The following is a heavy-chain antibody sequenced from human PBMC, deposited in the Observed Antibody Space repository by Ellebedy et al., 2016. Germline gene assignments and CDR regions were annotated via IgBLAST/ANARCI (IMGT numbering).Heavy chain of an antibody. CDR1: GFTFSSYA. CDR3: ARDGGAFDI. CDR2: ISYDGSNK. D-gene: IGHD3-3*01. J-gene: IGHJ3*02. Sequence: GESLKISCAASGFTFSSYAMHWVRQAPGKGLEWVAVISYDGSNKYYADSEKGRFTISRDNSKNTLYLQMNSLRAEDTAVYYCARDGGAFDIWGQGTMVTVSS. V-gene: IGHV3-30-3*01.